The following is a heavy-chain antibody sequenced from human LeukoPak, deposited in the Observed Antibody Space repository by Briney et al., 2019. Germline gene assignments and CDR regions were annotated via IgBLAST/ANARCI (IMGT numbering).Heavy chain of an antibody. CDR1: GDSINTGSHY. D-gene: IGHD2-21*01. Sequence: SETLSLTCSVSGDSINTGSHYWGWIRQAPGKGLEWIGSIFYSGRTFYTPSLKSGVTLSLDTSKNQFSLRLTSVTAADTAVYYCARQVAVVEPTDPNWFDSWGQGTLVTVSS. CDR2: IFYSGRT. CDR3: ARQVAVVEPTDPNWFDS. V-gene: IGHV4-39*07. J-gene: IGHJ5*01.